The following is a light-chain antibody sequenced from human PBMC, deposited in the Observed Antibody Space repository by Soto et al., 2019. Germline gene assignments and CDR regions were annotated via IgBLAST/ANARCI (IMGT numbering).Light chain of an antibody. V-gene: IGKV3-20*01. CDR3: QQYMT. CDR2: GAS. CDR1: QSVSSSY. Sequence: EIVLTQSPGTLSLSPGERATLSCRASQSVSSSYLAWYQQKPGQAPRLLIYGASSRATGIPDRFSGSVSGTDFTLTISRLEPEDFAVYYCQQYMTFGQGTKLEIK. J-gene: IGKJ2*01.